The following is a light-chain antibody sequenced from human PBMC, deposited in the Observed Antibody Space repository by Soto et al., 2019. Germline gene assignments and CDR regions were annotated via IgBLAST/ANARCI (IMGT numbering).Light chain of an antibody. CDR1: QRVNNY. Sequence: DIQMTQFPSSLSASVGDRVTITCRASQRVNNYLNWYQQKPGKAPNLLIYAASSLQSGVPSRFSGSGSGTDFTLTISSLQPEDFATYYCQQTYDTPTTFGQGTNLEIK. V-gene: IGKV1-39*01. CDR3: QQTYDTPTT. CDR2: AAS. J-gene: IGKJ2*01.